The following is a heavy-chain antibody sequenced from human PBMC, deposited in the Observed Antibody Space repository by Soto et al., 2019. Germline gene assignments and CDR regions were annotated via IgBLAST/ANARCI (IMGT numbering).Heavy chain of an antibody. J-gene: IGHJ6*02. CDR1: GYTFTGYY. Sequence: ASVKVSCKASGYTFTGYYMHWVRQAPGQGLEWMGWINPNSGGTNYAQKFQGWVTMTRDTSISTAYMELSRLRSDDTAVYYCAREHAGTTSDYYYGMDVWGQGTTVTV. CDR3: AREHAGTTSDYYYGMDV. CDR2: INPNSGGT. D-gene: IGHD1-1*01. V-gene: IGHV1-2*04.